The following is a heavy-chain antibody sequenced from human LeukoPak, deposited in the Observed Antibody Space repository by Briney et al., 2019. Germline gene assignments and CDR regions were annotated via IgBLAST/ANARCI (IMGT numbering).Heavy chain of an antibody. Sequence: GGSLRLSCAASGFTFSSYWMSWVRQAPGKGLEWVSAISGSGGSTYYADSVKGRFTISRDNSKNTLYLQMNSLRAEDTAVYYCAKGGFNYYDSSGGQGTLVTVSS. CDR2: ISGSGGST. V-gene: IGHV3-23*01. CDR3: AKGGFNYYDSS. D-gene: IGHD3-22*01. CDR1: GFTFSSYW. J-gene: IGHJ4*02.